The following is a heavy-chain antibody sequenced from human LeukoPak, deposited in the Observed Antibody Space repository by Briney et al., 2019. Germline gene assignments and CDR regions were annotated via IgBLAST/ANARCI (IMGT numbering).Heavy chain of an antibody. Sequence: PGGSLRLSCTVSGFTVSSNSMSWVRQAPGKGLEWVSFIYSDNTHYSDSVKGRFTISRDNSKNTLYLQMNSLRAEDTAVYYCAKELGSSWYSYFDYWGQGTLVTVSS. V-gene: IGHV3-53*01. CDR2: IYSDNT. J-gene: IGHJ4*02. CDR3: AKELGSSWYSYFDY. D-gene: IGHD6-13*01. CDR1: GFTVSSNS.